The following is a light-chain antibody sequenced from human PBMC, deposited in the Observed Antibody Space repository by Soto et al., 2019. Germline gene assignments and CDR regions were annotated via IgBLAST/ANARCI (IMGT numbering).Light chain of an antibody. CDR2: EAT. V-gene: IGLV2-23*01. CDR1: SSDVGSYNL. CDR3: AAWDDRLNAWV. Sequence: QSALTQPASVSGSPEQSITISCTGTSSDVGSYNLVSWYQQHPGKAPKVMIYEATKRPSGVSNRFSGSKSGNTASLTISGLQAEDEADYYCAAWDDRLNAWVIGGGTKVTVL. J-gene: IGLJ3*02.